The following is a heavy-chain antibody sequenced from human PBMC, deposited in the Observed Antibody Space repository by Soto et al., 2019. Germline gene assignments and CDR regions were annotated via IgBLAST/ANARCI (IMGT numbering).Heavy chain of an antibody. V-gene: IGHV3-53*01. CDR1: GFTVSSNY. CDR3: ARDRTPTGRYYYYGMDF. CDR2: IYSGGST. J-gene: IGHJ6*02. D-gene: IGHD2-8*02. Sequence: EVQLVESGGGLIQPGGSLRLSCAASGFTVSSNYMSWVRQAPGKGLEWVSVIYSGGSTYYADSVKGRFTISRDNSKNTLYLQMNSLRAEDTAVYYCARDRTPTGRYYYYGMDFWGQGTTVTVSS.